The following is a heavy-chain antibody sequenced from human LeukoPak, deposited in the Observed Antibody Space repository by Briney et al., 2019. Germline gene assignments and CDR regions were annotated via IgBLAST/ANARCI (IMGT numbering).Heavy chain of an antibody. V-gene: IGHV4-31*03. CDR2: IYYSGST. CDR1: GASIRSGGYY. D-gene: IGHD1-26*01. CDR3: ARDPLGNGSYD. Sequence: MASETLSLTCTVSGASIRSGGYYWGGLRQEKGKGGEWIVYIYYSGSTYYNPSLKTRLTISVDTSKNQFSLKLSSVTAADTAVYYCARDPLGNGSYDWRQGTLLTVSS. J-gene: IGHJ4*02.